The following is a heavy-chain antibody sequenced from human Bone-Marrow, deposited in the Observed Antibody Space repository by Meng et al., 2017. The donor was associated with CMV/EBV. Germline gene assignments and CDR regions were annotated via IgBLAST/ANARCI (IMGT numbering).Heavy chain of an antibody. D-gene: IGHD5-24*01. CDR1: GGTFSSYT. CDR2: IIPILGIA. J-gene: IGHJ3*02. V-gene: IGHV1-69*04. CDR3: ARDKGWLQSMGAFDI. Sequence: SVKVSCKASGGTFSSYTISWVRQAPGQGLEWMGRIIPILGIANYAQKFQGRVTITADKSTSTAYMELSSLRSEDTAVYYCARDKGWLQSMGAFDIWGQGTMVTVSS.